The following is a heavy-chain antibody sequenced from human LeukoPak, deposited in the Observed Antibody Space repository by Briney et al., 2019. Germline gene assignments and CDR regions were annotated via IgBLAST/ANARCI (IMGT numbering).Heavy chain of an antibody. CDR3: AREYSSSSGRRAFDI. CDR2: IYYSGST. Sequence: SETLSLTCTVSGGSISSYYWSWIRQPAGKGLEWIGYIYYSGSTNYNPSLKSRLTISIDTSENQFSLKLSSVTAADTAVYYCAREYSSSSGRRAFDIWGQGTMVTVSS. CDR1: GGSISSYY. J-gene: IGHJ3*02. V-gene: IGHV4-59*08. D-gene: IGHD6-6*01.